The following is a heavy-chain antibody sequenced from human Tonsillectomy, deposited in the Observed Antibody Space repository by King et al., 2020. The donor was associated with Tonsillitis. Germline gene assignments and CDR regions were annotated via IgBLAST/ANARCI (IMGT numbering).Heavy chain of an antibody. Sequence: QLVQSGAEVKKPGESLKISCKGSGYSFANHWIGWVRQMPGRGLEWVAIIYPDYSDTRYSPSFQGQVTISADRSISTAYLQWSSLKASDSAMYWCASEGQGIADYDAFNVWGQGTMVTVSS. CDR1: GYSFANHW. CDR3: ASEGQGIADYDAFNV. CDR2: IYPDYSDT. V-gene: IGHV5-51*01. D-gene: IGHD6-13*01. J-gene: IGHJ3*01.